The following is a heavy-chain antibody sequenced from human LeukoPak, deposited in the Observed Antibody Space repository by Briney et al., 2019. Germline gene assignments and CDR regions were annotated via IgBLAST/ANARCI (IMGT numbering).Heavy chain of an antibody. Sequence: SETLSLTCAVYGGSFSGYYWSWIRQPPGKGLEWIGEINHSGSTNYNQSLKSRVTISVDTSKNQFSLKLSSVTAADTAVYYCARGRRSIAGRRAKDYWGQGTLVTVSS. CDR2: INHSGST. CDR1: GGSFSGYY. V-gene: IGHV4-34*01. J-gene: IGHJ4*02. CDR3: ARGRRSIAGRRAKDY. D-gene: IGHD6-6*01.